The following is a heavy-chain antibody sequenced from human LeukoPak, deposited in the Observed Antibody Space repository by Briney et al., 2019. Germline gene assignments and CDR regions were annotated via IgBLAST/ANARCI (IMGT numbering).Heavy chain of an antibody. CDR2: IYYSGST. J-gene: IGHJ4*02. Sequence: SETLSLTCTVSGGSISSYYWSWIRQPPGKGLEWIGYIYYSGSTNYNPSLKSRVTISVDTSKNQFSLKLSSVTAADTAVYYCARGAPTAAPNYWGQGTLVTVSS. CDR3: ARGAPTAAPNY. D-gene: IGHD2-2*01. CDR1: GGSISSYY. V-gene: IGHV4-59*01.